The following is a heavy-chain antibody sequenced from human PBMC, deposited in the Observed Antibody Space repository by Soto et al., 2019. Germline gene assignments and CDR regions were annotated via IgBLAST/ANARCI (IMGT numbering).Heavy chain of an antibody. V-gene: IGHV4-38-2*01. J-gene: IGHJ5*02. Sequence: SETLSLTCAVSGYSISSGFYWGWIRQPPGKGLEWIGSIYHSGSTYYNPSLKSRVTISVDTSKNQFSLKLSSVTAADTAVYYCASYRPYSGYDWNWFDPWGQGTLVTVSS. CDR2: IYHSGST. CDR1: GYSISSGFY. CDR3: ASYRPYSGYDWNWFDP. D-gene: IGHD5-12*01.